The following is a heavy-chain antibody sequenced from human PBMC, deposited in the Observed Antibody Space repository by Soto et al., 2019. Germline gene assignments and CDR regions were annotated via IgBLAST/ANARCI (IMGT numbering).Heavy chain of an antibody. CDR1: GYSISSSNW. CDR3: ARGLITGSHYSGGWYYFDS. Sequence: SETLSLTCAVSGYSISSSNWWGWIRQPPGKGLEWIGYIYYSGTTYYNPSLKSRVTISVHTSNNQFSLELTSVTAADTAVYYCARGLITGSHYSGGWYYFDSWGQGTQVTVSS. J-gene: IGHJ4*02. CDR2: IYYSGTT. V-gene: IGHV4-28*03. D-gene: IGHD6-19*01.